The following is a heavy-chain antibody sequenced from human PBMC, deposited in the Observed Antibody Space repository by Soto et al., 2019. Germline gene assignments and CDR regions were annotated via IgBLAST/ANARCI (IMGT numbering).Heavy chain of an antibody. Sequence: SETLSLTCTVSVDSISTSSSYYWGWIRQPPGKGLEWIGSIYYSGTAYYNPSLKSRVTVSVDRSTNQFSLRLSSVTAADTAVYYCARQDITVLGEINFRLVFDYFDCWGQGHQVTVS. D-gene: IGHD1-26*01. J-gene: IGHJ4*02. CDR2: IYYSGTA. V-gene: IGHV4-39*01. CDR1: VDSISTSSSYY. CDR3: ARQDITVLGEINFRLVFDYFDC.